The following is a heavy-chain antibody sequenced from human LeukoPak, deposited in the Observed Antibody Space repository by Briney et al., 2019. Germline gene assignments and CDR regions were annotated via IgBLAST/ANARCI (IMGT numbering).Heavy chain of an antibody. CDR3: ARDDYYDRSGYPGY. V-gene: IGHV3-33*01. CDR1: GFIFSNYG. Sequence: PGGSLRLSCVASGFIFSNYGMHWVRQAPGKGLEWVAVIWYDGSNKYYADSVKGRFTISRDNSKNTVYLQMNSLGVEDTAIYYCARDDYYDRSGYPGYWGRGTLVTVSS. J-gene: IGHJ4*02. CDR2: IWYDGSNK. D-gene: IGHD3-22*01.